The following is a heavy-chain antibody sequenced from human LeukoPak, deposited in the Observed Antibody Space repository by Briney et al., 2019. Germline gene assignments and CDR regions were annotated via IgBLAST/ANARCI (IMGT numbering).Heavy chain of an antibody. J-gene: IGHJ6*02. CDR2: IAYDGSNK. D-gene: IGHD1-7*01. CDR1: GFTFSSYG. CDR3: AKKELELRIYYYYGMDV. Sequence: GGSLRLSCAASGFTFSSYGMHWVRQAPGKGLEWVAVIAYDGSNKYYADSVKGRFTISRDNSKNTLYLQMNSLRAEDTAVYYCAKKELELRIYYYYGMDVWGQGTTVTVSS. V-gene: IGHV3-30*18.